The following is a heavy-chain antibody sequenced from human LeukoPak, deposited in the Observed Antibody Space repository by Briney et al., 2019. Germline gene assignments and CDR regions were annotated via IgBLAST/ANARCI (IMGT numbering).Heavy chain of an antibody. CDR3: ARGLYEGAPRVDY. V-gene: IGHV1-2*02. CDR1: VYTFTGYY. Sequence: ASVKVSCKASVYTFTGYYMHWVRQAPGQGLEWMGWINPNSGGTNYAQKFQGRVTMTRDTSIRTAYMELSRLRSDDTAVYYCARGLYEGAPRVDYWGQGTLVTVSS. J-gene: IGHJ4*02. CDR2: INPNSGGT. D-gene: IGHD1-26*01.